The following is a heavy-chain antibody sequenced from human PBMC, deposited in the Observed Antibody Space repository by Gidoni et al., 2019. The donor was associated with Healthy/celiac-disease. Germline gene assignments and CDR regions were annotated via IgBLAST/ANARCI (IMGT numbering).Heavy chain of an antibody. Sequence: EVQLLESGGGLVQPGGSLRLSCAASGFTFSSYAMSWVRQAPGKGLEWVAAISGSGGSTYYADSVKGRFTISRDNSKNTLYLQMNSLRAEDTAVYYCAKELVTMIVVVITGDAFDIWGQGTMVTVSS. CDR1: GFTFSSYA. D-gene: IGHD3-22*01. J-gene: IGHJ3*02. CDR3: AKELVTMIVVVITGDAFDI. CDR2: ISGSGGST. V-gene: IGHV3-23*01.